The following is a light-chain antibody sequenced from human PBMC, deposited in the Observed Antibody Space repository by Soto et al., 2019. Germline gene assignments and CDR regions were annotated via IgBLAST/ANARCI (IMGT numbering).Light chain of an antibody. CDR2: SNN. J-gene: IGLJ2*01. V-gene: IGLV1-44*01. CDR3: AAWDDSPNAVV. CDR1: SSNIGRNT. Sequence: QSVLTQPPSASGTPGQRVTISCSGSSSNIGRNTVNWYQQLPGTAPKVLIYSNNQRPSGVPDRLSGSKSGTSASLAISGLQSEDEADYYCAAWDDSPNAVVFGGGTKLTVL.